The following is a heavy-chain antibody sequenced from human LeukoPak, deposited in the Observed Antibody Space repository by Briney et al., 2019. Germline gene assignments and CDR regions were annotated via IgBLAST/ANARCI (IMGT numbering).Heavy chain of an antibody. V-gene: IGHV3-43*02. J-gene: IGHJ6*03. CDR3: AKQGGSGSYYTYYYYYYMDV. CDR2: ISGGGGST. Sequence: GGSLRLSCAASGFTFDDYAMHWVRQAPGKGLEWVSLISGGGGSTYYADSVKGRFTISRDNSKNSLYLQMNSLRTEDTALYYCAKQGGSGSYYTYYYYYYMDVWGKGTTVTVSS. D-gene: IGHD3-10*01. CDR1: GFTFDDYA.